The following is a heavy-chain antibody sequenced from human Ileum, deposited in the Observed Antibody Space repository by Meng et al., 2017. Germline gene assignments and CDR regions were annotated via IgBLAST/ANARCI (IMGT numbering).Heavy chain of an antibody. V-gene: IGHV1-18*01. CDR3: ARGRHCSSTTCYLSDS. D-gene: IGHD2-2*01. J-gene: IGHJ4*02. CDR2: TSTYNSNR. CDR1: GYSFPNYG. Sequence: QVHLVQSGPGVRKPGASVKVSFQASGYSFPNYGINWVRQAPGKGLEWMGWTSTYNSNRNYAQSLQGRVTMTTDTSTTTAYMELRSLTFDDTAVYYCARGRHCSSTTCYLSDSWGQGTLVTVSS.